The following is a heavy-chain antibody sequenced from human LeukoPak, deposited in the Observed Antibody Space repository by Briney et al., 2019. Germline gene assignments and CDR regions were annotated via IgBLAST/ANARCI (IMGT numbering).Heavy chain of an antibody. D-gene: IGHD2-15*01. CDR1: GDSFTSYW. Sequence: GESLKIPWKGSGDSFTSYWIGWVRQMPGKGLEGMGIIYPVDSDTRYSPSFQGQVTISADKSISTAYLQWSSLKASGTAMYYCARHRSLHSSGGSCCYGMDVWGQGTTVTVSS. CDR3: ARHRSLHSSGGSCCYGMDV. CDR2: IYPVDSDT. V-gene: IGHV5-51*01. J-gene: IGHJ6*02.